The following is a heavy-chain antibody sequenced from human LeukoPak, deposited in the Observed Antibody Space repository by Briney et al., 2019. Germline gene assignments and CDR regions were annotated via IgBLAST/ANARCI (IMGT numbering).Heavy chain of an antibody. Sequence: PGGSLRLSCAASGFTFSSYWMHWVRQAPGKGLVWVSRINSDGSSTSYTDSVKGRFTISRDNAKNTLYLQMNSLRAEDTAVYYCARAGGYSSGWYCDYWGQGTLVTVSS. CDR2: INSDGSST. V-gene: IGHV3-74*01. D-gene: IGHD6-19*01. CDR3: ARAGGYSSGWYCDY. CDR1: GFTFSSYW. J-gene: IGHJ4*02.